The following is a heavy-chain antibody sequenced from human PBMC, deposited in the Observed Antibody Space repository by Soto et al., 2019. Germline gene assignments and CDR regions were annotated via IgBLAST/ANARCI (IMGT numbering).Heavy chain of an antibody. Sequence: GGSLRLSCAASGFNFNSYTINWVRQAPGKRLEWLSSISSSGYIFSTDSVRGRFTISRDNAKNSVYLQINSLRAEDTAVYYCARAGGFHSDFYGLDVWGQGTTVTVSS. V-gene: IGHV3-21*01. CDR3: ARAGGFHSDFYGLDV. CDR2: ISSSGYI. CDR1: GFNFNSYT. D-gene: IGHD1-26*01. J-gene: IGHJ6*02.